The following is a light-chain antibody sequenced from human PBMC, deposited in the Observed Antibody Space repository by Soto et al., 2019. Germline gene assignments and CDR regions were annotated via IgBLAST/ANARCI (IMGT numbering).Light chain of an antibody. Sequence: QSALTQPRSVSASPGQSVTISCTGTTGDVGAYNFVSWYQLYPGKAPKLMIYDASKRPSGVPDRFSASKSGNTASLTISGLQAEDEADYYCCSYAGSFTGVFGGGTKLTVL. CDR1: TGDVGAYNF. CDR2: DAS. CDR3: CSYAGSFTGV. J-gene: IGLJ3*02. V-gene: IGLV2-11*01.